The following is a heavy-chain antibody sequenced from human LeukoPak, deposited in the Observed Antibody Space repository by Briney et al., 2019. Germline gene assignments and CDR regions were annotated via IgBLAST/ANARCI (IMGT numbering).Heavy chain of an antibody. J-gene: IGHJ5*02. CDR3: ATVGRNYLGFDP. CDR2: FDRDDGTT. Sequence: ASVKVSCKVSGYSLNKLSMHWVRAAPGKGLEWVAGFDRDDGTTMYAQRFQGRVIMTEDTSADTAYMELSSLRSDDTAVYYCATVGRNYLGFDPWGQGTLVTVSS. D-gene: IGHD2/OR15-2a*01. V-gene: IGHV1-24*01. CDR1: GYSLNKLS.